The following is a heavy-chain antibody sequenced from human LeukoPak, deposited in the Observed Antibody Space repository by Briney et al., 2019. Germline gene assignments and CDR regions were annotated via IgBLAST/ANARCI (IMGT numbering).Heavy chain of an antibody. CDR3: ATSAPYCGGDRYTYYYYGMDV. D-gene: IGHD2-21*02. Sequence: PGGSLRLSCAASGFTFSNYWMTWVRQAPGKGLEWVANIKQDGSEKYYVDSVKGRFTISRDNAKNSLYLQMNSLRAEDTAVYYCATSAPYCGGDRYTYYYYGMDVWGQGTTVTVSS. CDR1: GFTFSNYW. CDR2: IKQDGSEK. V-gene: IGHV3-7*03. J-gene: IGHJ6*02.